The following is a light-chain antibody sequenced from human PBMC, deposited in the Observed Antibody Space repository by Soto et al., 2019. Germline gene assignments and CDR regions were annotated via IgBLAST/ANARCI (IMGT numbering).Light chain of an antibody. J-gene: IGKJ4*01. Sequence: DIQMTQSPSSLSASVGDRITITCRASQSISSYLNWYQQKPGKAPNLLIYAASRLQSGVPSRFSRSGSGTDFTLTISSLQPEDFATYYCQQSYSTPPVTFGGGTRVEIK. CDR1: QSISSY. CDR3: QQSYSTPPVT. CDR2: AAS. V-gene: IGKV1-39*01.